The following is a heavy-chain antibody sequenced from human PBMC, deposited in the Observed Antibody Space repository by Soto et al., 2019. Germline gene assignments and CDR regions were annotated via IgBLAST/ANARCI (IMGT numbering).Heavy chain of an antibody. Sequence: ASAKVSCKASGYTFTSYGISWVRQAPGQGLEWMGWISAYNGNTNYAQKLRGRVTMTTDTSTSTAYMELRSLRSDDTAVYYCARDVGATSKPYYFDYWGQGTLVTVSS. D-gene: IGHD1-26*01. CDR3: ARDVGATSKPYYFDY. J-gene: IGHJ4*02. V-gene: IGHV1-18*04. CDR1: GYTFTSYG. CDR2: ISAYNGNT.